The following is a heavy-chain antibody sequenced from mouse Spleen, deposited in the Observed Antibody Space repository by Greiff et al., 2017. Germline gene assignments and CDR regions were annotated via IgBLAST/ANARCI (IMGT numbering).Heavy chain of an antibody. CDR1: GYTFTSYW. Sequence: QVQLQQPGAEPVKPGASVKLSCKASGYTFTSYWMHWVKQRPGQGLEWIGMIHPNSGSTNYNEKFKSKATLTVDKSSSTAYMQLSSLTSEDSAVYYCAREYSNYPYYYAMDYWGQGTSVTVSS. V-gene: IGHV1-64*01. J-gene: IGHJ4*01. CDR2: IHPNSGST. D-gene: IGHD2-5*01. CDR3: AREYSNYPYYYAMDY.